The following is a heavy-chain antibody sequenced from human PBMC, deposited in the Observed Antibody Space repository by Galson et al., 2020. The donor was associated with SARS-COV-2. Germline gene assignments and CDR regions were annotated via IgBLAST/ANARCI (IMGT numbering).Heavy chain of an antibody. V-gene: IGHV3-30*03. CDR1: GFTFSSYG. CDR3: ARGGAIWQWLARWFDY. D-gene: IGHD6-19*01. J-gene: IGHJ4*02. CDR2: ISYDGSNK. Sequence: GESLKISCAASGFTFSSYGMHWVRQAPGKGLEWVAVISYDGSNKYYADSVKGRFTISRDNSKNTLYLQMNSLRAEDTAVYYCARGGAIWQWLARWFDYWGQGTLVTVSS.